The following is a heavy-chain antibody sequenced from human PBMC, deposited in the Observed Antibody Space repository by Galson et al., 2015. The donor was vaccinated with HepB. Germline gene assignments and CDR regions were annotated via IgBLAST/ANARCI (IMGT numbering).Heavy chain of an antibody. D-gene: IGHD2-2*01. CDR3: AKVPRPIPATAMAFYY. CDR2: ISSSGGST. J-gene: IGHJ4*01. CDR1: GLTFSSYA. Sequence: SLRLSCAASGLTFSSYAMSWVRQAPGKGLEWVSSISSSGGSTYYADSVKGRFTISRDKSKNTLYLQMNSLRAEDTAVYYCAKVPRPIPATAMAFYYWAKEPWSPSPQ. V-gene: IGHV3-23*01.